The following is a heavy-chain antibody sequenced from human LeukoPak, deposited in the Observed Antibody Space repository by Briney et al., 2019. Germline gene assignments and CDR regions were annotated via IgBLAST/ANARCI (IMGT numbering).Heavy chain of an antibody. CDR1: AFTFSSYG. Sequence: PGGSLRLSCAASAFTFSSYGMHWVRQAPGKGLEWVAVISFDGSHKYYADSVKGRFTISRDNPKNTLYLQINSLRAEDTAVYYCAKESYQPLLYGFDYWGQGTLVTVSS. D-gene: IGHD2-2*02. CDR3: AKESYQPLLYGFDY. J-gene: IGHJ4*02. CDR2: ISFDGSHK. V-gene: IGHV3-30*18.